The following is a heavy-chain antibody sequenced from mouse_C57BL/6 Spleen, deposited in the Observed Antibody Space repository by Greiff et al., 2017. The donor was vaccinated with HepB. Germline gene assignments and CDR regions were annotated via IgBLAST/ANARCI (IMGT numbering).Heavy chain of an antibody. V-gene: IGHV5-17*01. CDR2: ISSGSSTI. J-gene: IGHJ4*01. D-gene: IGHD2-4*01. CDR1: GFTFSDYG. CDR3: ARRDYDEAMDY. Sequence: EVKVVESGGGLVKPGGSLKLSCAASGFTFSDYGMHWVRQAPEKGLEWVAYISSGSSTIYYADTVKGRFTISRDKAKNTLFLQMTSLRSEDAALYYCARRDYDEAMDYWGQGTSVTVSS.